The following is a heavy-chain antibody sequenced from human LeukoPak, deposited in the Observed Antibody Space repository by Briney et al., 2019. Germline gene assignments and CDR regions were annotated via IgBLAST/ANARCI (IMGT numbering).Heavy chain of an antibody. Sequence: GGSLRLSCAASGFTFSSYWMHWVRQAPGKGLEWVSAISGSGGSTYYADSVKGRFTISRDNSKNTLYLQMNSLRAEGTAVYYCAKDAPPAYYYGSGSSRPNWFDPWGQGTLVTVSS. CDR1: GFTFSSYW. CDR3: AKDAPPAYYYGSGSSRPNWFDP. CDR2: ISGSGGST. J-gene: IGHJ5*02. D-gene: IGHD3-10*01. V-gene: IGHV3-23*01.